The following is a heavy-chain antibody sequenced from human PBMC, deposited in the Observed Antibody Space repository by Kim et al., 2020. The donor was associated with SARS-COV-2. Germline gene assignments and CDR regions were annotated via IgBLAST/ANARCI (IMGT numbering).Heavy chain of an antibody. CDR3: AKALISARSIFDS. J-gene: IGHJ4*02. CDR1: GYTFTDRY. Sequence: ASVKVSCTTSGYTFTDRYIHWVRQAPGQGLEWMGRIKPKSGGTNYAQKFQGRVTMTRDTSISTAYMELSGLTSDDTAIYYCAKALISARSIFDSWGQGTLVTVSS. D-gene: IGHD3-10*01. CDR2: IKPKSGGT. V-gene: IGHV1-2*06.